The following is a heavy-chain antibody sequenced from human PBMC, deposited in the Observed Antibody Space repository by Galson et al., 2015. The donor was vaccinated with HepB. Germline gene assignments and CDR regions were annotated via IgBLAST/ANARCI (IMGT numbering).Heavy chain of an antibody. V-gene: IGHV5-10-1*01. CDR1: GYSFTRYW. CDR2: IDPSDSYT. J-gene: IGHJ4*02. Sequence: QSGAEVKKPGESLRISCKGSGYSFTRYWISWVRQMPGKGLEWMGRIDPSDSYTNYSPSFQGHVIISADKSISTAYLQWSNLKASDTAMYYCASTDKFDEVISGSSWSERDYWGQGTLVTVSS. CDR3: ASTDKFDEVISGSSWSERDY. D-gene: IGHD3-16*02.